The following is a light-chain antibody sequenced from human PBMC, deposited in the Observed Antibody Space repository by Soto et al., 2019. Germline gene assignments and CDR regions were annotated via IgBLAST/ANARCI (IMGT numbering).Light chain of an antibody. Sequence: DIVMTQSPDSLPVSLGERATINCKSSQSVLYSSNNKNYLAWYQQKPGQPPKLLIYWASARESGVPDRFSGSGSGTDFTITISSLQAEDLAVYYCQQYYSTPPTFGQGTRLEIK. V-gene: IGKV4-1*01. J-gene: IGKJ5*01. CDR2: WAS. CDR3: QQYYSTPPT. CDR1: QSVLYSSNNKNY.